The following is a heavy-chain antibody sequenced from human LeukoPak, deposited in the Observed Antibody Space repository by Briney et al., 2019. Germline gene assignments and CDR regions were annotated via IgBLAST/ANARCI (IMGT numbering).Heavy chain of an antibody. V-gene: IGHV3-48*03. CDR1: GFTFSSYE. CDR3: ARLTVTTGTPFDY. D-gene: IGHD1-1*01. CDR2: ISSSSSTI. J-gene: IGHJ4*02. Sequence: GGSLRLSCAASGFTFSSYEMNWVRQAPGKGLEWVSYISSSSSTIYYADSVKGRFTISRDNAKNSLYLQMNSLRAEDTAVYYCARLTVTTGTPFDYWGQGTLVTVSS.